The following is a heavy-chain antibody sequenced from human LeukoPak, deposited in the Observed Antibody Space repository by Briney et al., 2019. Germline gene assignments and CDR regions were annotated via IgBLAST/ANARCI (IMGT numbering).Heavy chain of an antibody. V-gene: IGHV1-18*01. CDR3: ARAVSSGSYVDY. Sequence: ASVKVSCKASGYTFTSYGISWVRQAPGQGLEWMGWISAYNGNTNYAQKLQGRVTMTTDTSTSTACMELRSLRSDDTAVYYCARAVSSGSYVDYWGQGTLVTVSS. J-gene: IGHJ4*02. CDR2: ISAYNGNT. CDR1: GYTFTSYG. D-gene: IGHD1-26*01.